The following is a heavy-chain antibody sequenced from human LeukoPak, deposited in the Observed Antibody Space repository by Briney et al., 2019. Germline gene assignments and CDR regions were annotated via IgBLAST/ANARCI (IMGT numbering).Heavy chain of an antibody. D-gene: IGHD3-10*01. V-gene: IGHV1-18*01. J-gene: IGHJ6*03. Sequence: ASVKVSCKASGYTFTSYGISWVRQAPGQGLEWMGWISAYNGNTNYAQKFQGRVTITADESTSTAYMELSSLRSEDTAVYYCARDLGYYGSGSYYNYYYMDVWGKGTTVTVSS. CDR3: ARDLGYYGSGSYYNYYYMDV. CDR2: ISAYNGNT. CDR1: GYTFTSYG.